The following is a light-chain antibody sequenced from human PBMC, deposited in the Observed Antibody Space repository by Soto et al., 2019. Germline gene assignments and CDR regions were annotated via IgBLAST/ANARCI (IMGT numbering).Light chain of an antibody. Sequence: EIVLTQSPGTLSLSPLEIATLSFMASQSVSNNYLAWYLQKPGQAPRLVIYGASNRATGIPDRFSASGSGTDFTLTISRLEPEDSAVYYCQQYISSPLTFGQGTKVDI. CDR2: GAS. CDR1: QSVSNNY. V-gene: IGKV3-20*01. J-gene: IGKJ1*01. CDR3: QQYISSPLT.